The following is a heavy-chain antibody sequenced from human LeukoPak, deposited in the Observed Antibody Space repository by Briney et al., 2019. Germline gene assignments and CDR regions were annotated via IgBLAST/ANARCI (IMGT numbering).Heavy chain of an antibody. V-gene: IGHV3-15*01. CDR2: IKSKTDGGTT. CDR1: GFTFSNAW. J-gene: IGHJ4*02. Sequence: GGSLRLSRAASGFTFSNAWMTWVRQAPGKGLEWVGRIKSKTDGGTTDYAAPVKGRFTISRDDSKNTLYVQMNSLKTEDTAVYYCTTDVSGYTYGPGDYWGQGTLVTVSS. CDR3: TTDVSGYTYGPGDY. D-gene: IGHD5-18*01.